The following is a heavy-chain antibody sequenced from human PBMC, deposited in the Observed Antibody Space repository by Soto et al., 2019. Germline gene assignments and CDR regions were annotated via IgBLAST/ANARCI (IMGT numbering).Heavy chain of an antibody. CDR1: GGSISSSSYY. CDR2: IYYSGST. CDR3: ASGGRLLWFGELRSGYYLDC. Sequence: SETLSLTCTVSGGSISSSSYYWGWIRQPPGKGLEWIGSIYYSGSTYYNPSLKSRVTISVDTSKNQFSLKLSSVTAADTAVYYCASGGRLLWFGELRSGYYLDCCGQGTLAT. D-gene: IGHD3-10*01. J-gene: IGHJ4*02. V-gene: IGHV4-39*01.